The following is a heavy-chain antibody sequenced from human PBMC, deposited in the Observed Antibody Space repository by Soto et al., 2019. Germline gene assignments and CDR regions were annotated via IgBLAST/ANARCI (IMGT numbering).Heavy chain of an antibody. J-gene: IGHJ3*02. Sequence: EVQLVQSGAEVKKPGESLKISCKGSGYSFTSYWIGWVRQMPGKGLEWMGIIYPGDSDTRYSPSFQGQVTISADKSSSPAYLQWSSLEASDTAMYYCARPPGGYYDSSGYPDAFDIWGQGTMVTVSS. CDR3: ARPPGGYYDSSGYPDAFDI. CDR1: GYSFTSYW. V-gene: IGHV5-51*01. D-gene: IGHD3-22*01. CDR2: IYPGDSDT.